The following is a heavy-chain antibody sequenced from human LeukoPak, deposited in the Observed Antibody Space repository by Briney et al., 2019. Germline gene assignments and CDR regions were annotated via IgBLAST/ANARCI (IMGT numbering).Heavy chain of an antibody. CDR2: IYYSGST. Sequence: KTSETLSLTCTVSGGSITGYYWSWIRQLPGKGLEYIGYIYYSGSTNYNPSLKSRLTISLDTSKNQFSLKLTSVTAADTALYYCARGLPGYSGGDDAFDVWGQGTVVIVSS. J-gene: IGHJ3*01. V-gene: IGHV4-59*01. CDR3: ARGLPGYSGGDDAFDV. D-gene: IGHD6-19*01. CDR1: GGSITGYY.